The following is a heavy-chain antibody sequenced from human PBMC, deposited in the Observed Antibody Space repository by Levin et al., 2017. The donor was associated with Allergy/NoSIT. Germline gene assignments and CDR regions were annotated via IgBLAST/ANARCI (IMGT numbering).Heavy chain of an antibody. Sequence: SETLSLTCTVSGGSISSGDYYWSWIRQPPGKGLEWIGYIYYSGSTYYNPSLKSRVTISVDTSKNQFSLKLSSVTAADTAVYYCARGGKEQYSSEAGNAFDIWGQGTMVTVSS. V-gene: IGHV4-30-4*01. D-gene: IGHD6-25*01. J-gene: IGHJ3*02. CDR1: GGSISSGDYY. CDR3: ARGGKEQYSSEAGNAFDI. CDR2: IYYSGST.